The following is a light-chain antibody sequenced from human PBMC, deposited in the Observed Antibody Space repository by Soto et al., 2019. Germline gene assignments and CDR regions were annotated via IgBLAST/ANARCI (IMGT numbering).Light chain of an antibody. J-gene: IGLJ3*02. CDR3: QVWDSSSDHAV. CDR1: NIGSKS. CDR2: YDT. V-gene: IGLV3-21*04. Sequence: SYELTQPPSVSVAPEKTARITCGGNNIGSKSVQWYQQKPGLAPVLVIYYDTNRHSGIPERFSGSNSGNTATLTITRVEAGDEGDYYCQVWDSSSDHAVFGGGTKLTVL.